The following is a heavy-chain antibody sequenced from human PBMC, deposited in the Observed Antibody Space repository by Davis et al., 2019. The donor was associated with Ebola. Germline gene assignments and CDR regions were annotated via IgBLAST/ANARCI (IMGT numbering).Heavy chain of an antibody. CDR3: AILGYCSGGSCYSGWFDP. J-gene: IGHJ5*02. Sequence: SVKVSCKASGYTFTSYAMHWVRQAPGQGLEWMGGIIPIFGTANYAQKFQGRVTITADESTSTAYMELSSLRSEDTAVYYCAILGYCSGGSCYSGWFDPWGQGTLVTVSS. D-gene: IGHD2-15*01. CDR2: IIPIFGTA. V-gene: IGHV1-69*13. CDR1: GYTFTSYA.